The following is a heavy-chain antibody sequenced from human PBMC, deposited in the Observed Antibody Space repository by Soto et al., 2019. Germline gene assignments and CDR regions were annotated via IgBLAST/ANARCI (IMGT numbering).Heavy chain of an antibody. CDR3: ARGQWLVHYFDY. Sequence: SETLSLTCAVYGGSFSGYYWSWIRQPPGKGLEWIGEINHSGSTNYNPSLKSRVTISVDTSKNQFSLKLSSVTAADTAVYYCARGQWLVHYFDYWGQGTLVTVS. CDR2: INHSGST. V-gene: IGHV4-34*01. J-gene: IGHJ4*02. CDR1: GGSFSGYY. D-gene: IGHD6-19*01.